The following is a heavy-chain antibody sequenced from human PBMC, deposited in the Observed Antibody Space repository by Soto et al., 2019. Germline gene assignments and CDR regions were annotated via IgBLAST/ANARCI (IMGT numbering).Heavy chain of an antibody. CDR2: IIPIFGTA. D-gene: IGHD3-22*01. CDR3: ARPVPYYDSSGYYLDAFDI. CDR1: GGTFSSYA. V-gene: IGHV1-69*13. J-gene: IGHJ3*02. Sequence: GASVKVSCKASGGTFSSYAISWVRQAPGQGLEWMGGIIPIFGTANYAQKFQGRVTVTADESTSTAYMELSSLRSEDTAVYYCARPVPYYDSSGYYLDAFDIWGQGTMVTVSS.